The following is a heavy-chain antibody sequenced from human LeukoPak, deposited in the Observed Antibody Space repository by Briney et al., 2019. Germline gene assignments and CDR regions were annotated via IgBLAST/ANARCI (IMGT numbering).Heavy chain of an antibody. D-gene: IGHD3-22*01. CDR1: GFTFSSYA. CDR2: ISYDGSNK. V-gene: IGHV3-30-3*01. J-gene: IGHJ4*02. Sequence: GGSLRLSCAAPGFTFSSYAMHWVRQAPGKGLEWVAVISYDGSNKYYADSVKGRFTISRDNSKNTLYLQMNSLRAEDTAVYYCARDEGRDYYDSSGYPLGYFDYWGQGTLVTVSS. CDR3: ARDEGRDYYDSSGYPLGYFDY.